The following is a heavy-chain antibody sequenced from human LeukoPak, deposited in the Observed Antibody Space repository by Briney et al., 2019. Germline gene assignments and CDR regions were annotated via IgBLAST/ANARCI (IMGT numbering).Heavy chain of an antibody. V-gene: IGHV3-23*01. CDR3: ARDRSGFWSGYYGFWFDP. Sequence: GGSLRLSCAASGFTFSSYAMSWVRQAPGKGLEWVSAISGSGGSTYYADSVKGRFTISRDNAKNSLYLQMNSLRAEDTAVYYCARDRSGFWSGYYGFWFDPWGQGTLVTVSS. J-gene: IGHJ5*02. D-gene: IGHD3-3*01. CDR1: GFTFSSYA. CDR2: ISGSGGST.